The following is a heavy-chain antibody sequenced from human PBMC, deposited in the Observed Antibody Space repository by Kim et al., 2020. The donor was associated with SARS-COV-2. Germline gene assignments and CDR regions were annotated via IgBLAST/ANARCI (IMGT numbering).Heavy chain of an antibody. Sequence: GGSLRLSCAASGFTFSSYAMHWVRQAPGKGLEWVAVISYDGSNKYYADSVKGRFTISRDNSKNTLYLQMNSLRAEDTAVYYCAREYCSSTNCYIFYFQHWGQGTLVTVSS. CDR2: ISYDGSNK. V-gene: IGHV3-30-3*01. CDR3: AREYCSSTNCYIFYFQH. J-gene: IGHJ1*01. D-gene: IGHD2-2*02. CDR1: GFTFSSYA.